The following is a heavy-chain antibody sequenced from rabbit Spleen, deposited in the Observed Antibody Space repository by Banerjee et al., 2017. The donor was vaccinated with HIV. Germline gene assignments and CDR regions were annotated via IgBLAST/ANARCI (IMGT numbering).Heavy chain of an antibody. CDR1: GFSFSSDYY. CDR2: IDVAKYGTT. Sequence: QSLEESGGDLVKPGASLTLTCTASGFSFSSDYYSCWVRQPPGKGLEWIACIDVAKYGTTYYASWARGRFTISKTSSTTVTLQMTSLSAADSATYFCARASNNYGEFDLWGPGTLVTVS. CDR3: ARASNNYGEFDL. J-gene: IGHJ4*01. V-gene: IGHV1S40*01. D-gene: IGHD6-1*01.